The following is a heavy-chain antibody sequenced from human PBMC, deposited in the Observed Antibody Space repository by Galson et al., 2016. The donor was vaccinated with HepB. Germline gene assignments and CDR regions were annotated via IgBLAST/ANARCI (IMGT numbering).Heavy chain of an antibody. Sequence: SLRLSCAASGFTFSTYALSWVRQAPGKGLEWVSTSGYSGNTYYADSVKGRFTISRDNSKNTLSLQMNSLRAEDTAVYYCAKRAYYYDSSGQRQRTHCFEYWGQGTLLTVSS. CDR1: GFTFSTYA. V-gene: IGHV3-23*01. CDR2: SGYSGNT. D-gene: IGHD3-22*01. J-gene: IGHJ4*02. CDR3: AKRAYYYDSSGQRQRTHCFEY.